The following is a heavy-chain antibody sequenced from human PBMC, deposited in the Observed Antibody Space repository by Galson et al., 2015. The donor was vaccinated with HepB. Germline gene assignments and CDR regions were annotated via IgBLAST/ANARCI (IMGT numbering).Heavy chain of an antibody. J-gene: IGHJ4*02. V-gene: IGHV5-51*01. CDR3: ALAQGELFPLPFHF. CDR1: GYRFTSYW. D-gene: IGHD1-26*01. CDR2: IYVGDSDT. Sequence: KVSCKGSGYRFTSYWIAWVRQMSGKGLEWMGIIYVGDSDTRYSPSFEGQVTISADKSINTAYLQWSSLKASDTAMYYCALAQGELFPLPFHFWGRGTLVTVSS.